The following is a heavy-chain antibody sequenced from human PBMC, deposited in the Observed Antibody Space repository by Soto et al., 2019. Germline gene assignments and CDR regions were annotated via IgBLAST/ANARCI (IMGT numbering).Heavy chain of an antibody. CDR1: GGTFSSYT. J-gene: IGHJ5*02. CDR3: ARDWSSSWPYNWFDP. V-gene: IGHV1-2*02. Sequence: ASVKVSCKASGGTFSSYTMSWVRQAPGQGLEWMGWINPNSGGTNYAQKFQGRVTMTRDTSISTAYMELSRLRSDDTAVYYCARDWSSSWPYNWFDPWGQGTPVTVSS. D-gene: IGHD6-13*01. CDR2: INPNSGGT.